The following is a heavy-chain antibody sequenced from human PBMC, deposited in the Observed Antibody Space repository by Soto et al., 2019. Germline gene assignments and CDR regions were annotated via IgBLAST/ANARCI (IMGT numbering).Heavy chain of an antibody. CDR2: LYHSGST. CDR1: GYSISSGYY. V-gene: IGHV4-38-2*01. CDR3: ARMHGYSYGYLDY. D-gene: IGHD5-18*01. Sequence: PSETLSLTCAVSGYSISSGYYWGWIRQPPGKGLEWIGSLYHSGSTSYNPSLKSRVTISVDTSKNQFSLKLTSVTAADTAVYYCARMHGYSYGYLDYWGQGTQATVSS. J-gene: IGHJ4*02.